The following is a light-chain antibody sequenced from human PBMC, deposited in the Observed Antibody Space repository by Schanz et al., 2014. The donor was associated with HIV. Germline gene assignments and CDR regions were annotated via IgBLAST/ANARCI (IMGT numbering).Light chain of an antibody. Sequence: EIVLTQSPATLSLSPGEGATLSCRASQSISTSLAWYQQIPGQAPRLLIFDASNRATGIPARFSGSGSGTDFTLTISSLEPEDFAVYYCQQYGTSFTFGPGTKVEIK. CDR2: DAS. V-gene: IGKV3-11*01. J-gene: IGKJ3*01. CDR1: QSISTS. CDR3: QQYGTSFT.